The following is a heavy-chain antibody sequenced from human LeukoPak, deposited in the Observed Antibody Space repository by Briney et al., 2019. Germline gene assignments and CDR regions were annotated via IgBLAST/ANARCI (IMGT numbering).Heavy chain of an antibody. CDR2: IWYDGSNK. J-gene: IGHJ4*02. D-gene: IGHD3-22*01. CDR3: AKGGYYDSSRFDY. Sequence: PGGSLRLSCAASGFTFSRYGMHWVRQAPGKGLEWVAVIWYDGSNKYYVDSVKGRFTIFRDDSKNTLYLQMNSLRAEDTAVYYCAKGGYYDSSRFDYWGQGTLVTVSS. CDR1: GFTFSRYG. V-gene: IGHV3-33*06.